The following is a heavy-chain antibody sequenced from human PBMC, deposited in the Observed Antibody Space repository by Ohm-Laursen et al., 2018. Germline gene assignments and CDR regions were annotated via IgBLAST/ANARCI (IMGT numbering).Heavy chain of an antibody. CDR2: ISYDGSNK. CDR3: ATNWGVYFDY. V-gene: IGHV3-30*03. J-gene: IGHJ4*02. CDR1: GFTFSSYG. D-gene: IGHD7-27*01. Sequence: SSLRLSCSAPGFTFSSYGMHWVRQAPGKGLEWVAVISYDGSNKYYADSVKGRFTISRDNSKNTLYLQMNSLRAEDTAVYYCATNWGVYFDYWGQGTLVTVSS.